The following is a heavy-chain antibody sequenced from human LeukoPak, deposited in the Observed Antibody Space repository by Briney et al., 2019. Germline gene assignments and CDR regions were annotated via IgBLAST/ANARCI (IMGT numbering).Heavy chain of an antibody. V-gene: IGHV3-7*01. J-gene: IGHJ4*02. D-gene: IGHD3-10*01. CDR2: IKQDGSEK. CDR3: ARDGLYYYGSESYQNY. Sequence: PGGSLRLSCAASGFTFSSYWMSWVRQAPGKGLEWVANIKQDGSEKYYVDSVKGRFTISRDNAKNSLYLQMNSLRAEDTAVYYCARDGLYYYGSESYQNYWGQGTLVTVSS. CDR1: GFTFSSYW.